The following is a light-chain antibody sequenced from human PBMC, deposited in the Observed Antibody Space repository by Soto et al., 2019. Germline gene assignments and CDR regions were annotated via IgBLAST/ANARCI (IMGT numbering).Light chain of an antibody. CDR1: QTVRNNY. V-gene: IGKV3-20*01. CDR2: DAS. CDR3: LQYHNLWA. J-gene: IGKJ1*01. Sequence: EFVLTQSPGPLSLSPGERATLSCRASQTVRNNYLAWYQQKPGQAPRLLIYDASSRATGIPDRFIGGGSGTDFTLTISRLEPEDFTVYSFLQYHNLWAFGKGTKVDIK.